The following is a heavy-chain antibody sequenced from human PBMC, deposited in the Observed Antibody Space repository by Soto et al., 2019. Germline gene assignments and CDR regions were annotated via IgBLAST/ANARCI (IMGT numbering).Heavy chain of an antibody. V-gene: IGHV5-51*01. CDR1: GYTYLNYW. Sequence: GESLKISCKASGYTYLNYWIAWVRQMPDKGLEWMGIIYPDDSETRYSPSLQDQVSISVDKSITTAYLQWSTLKASDTAVYYCAVSNVSISYSPTPHFDYWGQGTLVTVSS. D-gene: IGHD3-10*01. CDR3: AVSNVSISYSPTPHFDY. J-gene: IGHJ4*02. CDR2: IYPDDSET.